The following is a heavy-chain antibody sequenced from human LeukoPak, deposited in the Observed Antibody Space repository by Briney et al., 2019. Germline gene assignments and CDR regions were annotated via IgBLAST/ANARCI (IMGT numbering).Heavy chain of an antibody. V-gene: IGHV3-30*04. Sequence: GGSLRLSCAASGFTFSSYAMHWVRQAPGKGLEWVAVISYDGSNKYYADSVKGRFTISRDNFKNTLYLQMNSLRVEDTAIYYCAKSIVNSGTYIPFDYWGQGTLVTVSS. CDR1: GFTFSSYA. D-gene: IGHD1-26*01. J-gene: IGHJ4*02. CDR3: AKSIVNSGTYIPFDY. CDR2: ISYDGSNK.